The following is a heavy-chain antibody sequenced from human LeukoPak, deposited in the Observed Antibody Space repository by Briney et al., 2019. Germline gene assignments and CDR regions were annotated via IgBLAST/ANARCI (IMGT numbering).Heavy chain of an antibody. V-gene: IGHV3-21*01. D-gene: IGHD6-6*01. Sequence: GGSLRLSCAVSGFTFSSYSMTWVRQAPGKGLEWVSSISSSSGYKYYADSVKGRFTISRDNPKNSLYLQMDSLRAEDAAVYYCARTSGESTAALRAPFDYWGQGTLATVSS. CDR3: ARTSGESTAALRAPFDY. CDR2: ISSSSGYK. J-gene: IGHJ4*02. CDR1: GFTFSSYS.